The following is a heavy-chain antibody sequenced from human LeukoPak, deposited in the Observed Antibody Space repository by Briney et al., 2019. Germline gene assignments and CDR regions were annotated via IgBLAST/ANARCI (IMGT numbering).Heavy chain of an antibody. V-gene: IGHV3-21*04. D-gene: IGHD3-10*01. CDR2: ISSSSSYI. CDR1: GFTFSSYS. CDR3: AKGSGGSGSYSKYYFDY. Sequence: GGSLRLSCAASGFTFSSYSMNWVRQAPGKGLEWVSSISSSSSYIYYADSVKGRFTISRDNAKNSLYLQMTSLRADDTAVYYCAKGSGGSGSYSKYYFDYWGQGSLVTVSS. J-gene: IGHJ4*02.